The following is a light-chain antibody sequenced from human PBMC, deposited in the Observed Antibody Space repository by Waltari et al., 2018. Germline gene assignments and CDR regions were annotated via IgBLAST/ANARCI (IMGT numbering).Light chain of an antibody. V-gene: IGLV1-51*01. CDR1: YSNIGNNH. CDR2: DDS. J-gene: IGLJ2*01. Sequence: QSVLTQAPSVSAAPGQKVTTTCSGSYSNIGNNHVTLSKLLPGAAPRLITYDDSQRPSVIDARFSGSKSGTSATLGITGLQTGDEADYYCGTWDSRLSGGLVFGGGTRLTVL. CDR3: GTWDSRLSGGLV.